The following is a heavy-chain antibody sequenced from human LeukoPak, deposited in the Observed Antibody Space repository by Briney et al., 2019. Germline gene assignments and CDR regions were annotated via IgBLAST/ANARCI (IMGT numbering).Heavy chain of an antibody. D-gene: IGHD5-18*01. CDR2: IYYSGST. Sequence: PSETLSLTCTVSGGSISSYYWSWIRQPPGKGLEWIGYIYYSGSTNCNPSLKSRVTISVDTSKNQFSLKLSSVTAADTAVYYCARGGYSYYYGMDVWGQGTTVTVSS. V-gene: IGHV4-59*01. CDR3: ARGGYSYYYGMDV. CDR1: GGSISSYY. J-gene: IGHJ6*02.